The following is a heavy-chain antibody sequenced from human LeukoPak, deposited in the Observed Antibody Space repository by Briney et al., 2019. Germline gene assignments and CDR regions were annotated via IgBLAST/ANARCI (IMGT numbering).Heavy chain of an antibody. CDR2: IIPIFGTA. D-gene: IGHD3-10*01. Sequence: SVKVSCKASGGTFSSYAISWVRQAPGQGLEWMGGIIPIFGTANYAQKFQGRVTITADKSTSTAYMELSSLRSEDTAVYYCARSRMVRGVIIGPLHLLFDYWGQGTLVTVSS. J-gene: IGHJ4*02. CDR1: GGTFSSYA. CDR3: ARSRMVRGVIIGPLHLLFDY. V-gene: IGHV1-69*06.